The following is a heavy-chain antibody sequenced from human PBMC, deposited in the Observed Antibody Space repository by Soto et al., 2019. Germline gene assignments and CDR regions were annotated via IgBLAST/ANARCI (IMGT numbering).Heavy chain of an antibody. CDR1: GFTFSSYG. Sequence: QVQLVESGGGVVQPGGSLRLSCEASGFTFSSYGMHWVRQAPGKGLEWVAVLWFDGSHKLYADSVKGRFTISRDNSKNTLYLQMNSLRVEDTAVYYCARDSGSDFYDFWGQGTLVTVSS. J-gene: IGHJ4*02. V-gene: IGHV3-33*01. D-gene: IGHD5-12*01. CDR3: ARDSGSDFYDF. CDR2: LWFDGSHK.